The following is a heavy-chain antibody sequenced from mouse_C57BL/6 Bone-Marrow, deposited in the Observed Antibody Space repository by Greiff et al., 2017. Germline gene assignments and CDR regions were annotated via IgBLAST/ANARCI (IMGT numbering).Heavy chain of an antibody. D-gene: IGHD1-1*01. CDR2: INSDGGST. J-gene: IGHJ1*03. CDR3: ARHNYGSSSNWYFDV. Sequence: VQLQQSGGGLVQPGESLKLSCESNEYEFPSHDMSWVRKTPEKRLELVAAINSDGGSTYYPDTMERRFIISRDNTKKTLYLQMSSLRSEDTALYYCARHNYGSSSNWYFDVWGTGTTVTVSS. CDR1: EYEFPSHD. V-gene: IGHV5-2*01.